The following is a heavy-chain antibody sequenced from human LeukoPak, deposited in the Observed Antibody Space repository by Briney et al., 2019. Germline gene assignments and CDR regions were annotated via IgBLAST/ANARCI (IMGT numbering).Heavy chain of an antibody. CDR1: GFTFRNYA. Sequence: GGSLRLSCAASGFTFRNYAMSWVRQAPGKGLEWVSAISAGDGSGYYADSVKGRFTISRDNSRNTLYLQMNSLRDEDTAVYYCVNDRTPVPGEAPPGSHWFDPWGQGTLVTVSA. CDR3: VNDRTPVPGEAPPGSHWFDP. J-gene: IGHJ5*02. CDR2: ISAGDGSG. V-gene: IGHV3-23*01. D-gene: IGHD6-13*01.